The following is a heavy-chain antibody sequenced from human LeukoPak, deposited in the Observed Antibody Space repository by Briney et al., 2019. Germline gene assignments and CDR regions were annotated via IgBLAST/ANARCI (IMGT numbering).Heavy chain of an antibody. D-gene: IGHD1-7*01. CDR1: GYTFTGYY. CDR3: ARPEEAWNYSPYYYYYGMDV. V-gene: IGHV1-46*01. Sequence: ASVKVSCKASGYTFTGYYMHWVRQAPGQGLEWMGIFNPSGGNTSYAQKFQGRVTMTRDTSTSTVYMELSSLRSEDTAVYYCARPEEAWNYSPYYYYYGMDVWGQGTTVTVSS. CDR2: FNPSGGNT. J-gene: IGHJ6*02.